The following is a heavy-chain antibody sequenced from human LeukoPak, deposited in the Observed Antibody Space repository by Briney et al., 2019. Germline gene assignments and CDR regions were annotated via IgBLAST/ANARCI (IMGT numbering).Heavy chain of an antibody. Sequence: GGSLRLSCAASGFTFSSYGMHWVRQAPGKGLEWVAFIRYDGSNEYYADSVKSRFTISRDNSKNTLYLQMNSLRAEDTAVYYCARTEDSGSAFDIWGQGTMVTVSS. D-gene: IGHD1-14*01. CDR2: IRYDGSNE. CDR3: ARTEDSGSAFDI. CDR1: GFTFSSYG. J-gene: IGHJ3*02. V-gene: IGHV3-30*02.